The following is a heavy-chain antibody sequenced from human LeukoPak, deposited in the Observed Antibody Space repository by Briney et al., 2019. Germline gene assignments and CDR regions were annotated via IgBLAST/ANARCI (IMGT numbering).Heavy chain of an antibody. D-gene: IGHD3-10*01. V-gene: IGHV4-59*01. CDR3: ARDGHYGSGSYYYYYYGMDV. CDR2: IYYSGST. Sequence: SETLSLTCTVSGGSISSYYWSWIRQPPGKGLEWTGYIYYSGSTNYNPSLKSRVTISVDTSKNQFSLKLSSVTAADTAVYYCARDGHYGSGSYYYYYYGMDVWGKGTTVTVSS. J-gene: IGHJ6*04. CDR1: GGSISSYY.